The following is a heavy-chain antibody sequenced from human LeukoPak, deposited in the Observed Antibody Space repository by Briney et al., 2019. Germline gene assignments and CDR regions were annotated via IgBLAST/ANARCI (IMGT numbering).Heavy chain of an antibody. D-gene: IGHD6-13*01. Sequence: GGSLRLSCAASGITFNIYAMSWVRQAPGKGLEWVSAISGSGDYIYYADSVKGRFTISRDNSKNTLYLQMNSLRAEDTAVYYCAREKYGRSWYADYWGQGTLVTVSS. CDR3: AREKYGRSWYADY. CDR2: ISGSGDYI. J-gene: IGHJ4*02. V-gene: IGHV3-23*01. CDR1: GITFNIYA.